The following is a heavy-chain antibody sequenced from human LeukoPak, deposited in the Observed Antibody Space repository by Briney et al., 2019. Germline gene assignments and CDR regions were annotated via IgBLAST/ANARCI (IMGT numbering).Heavy chain of an antibody. CDR2: INHSGST. Sequence: SETLSPTCAVYGGSVSEYHWNWVRQAPGKGLEWIGEINHSGSTDYNPSLRSRVTISADTSKKQFSLTLTSVTAADTGVYYCASGLVIFSDPVHYYYGMDVWGTGTTVTVS. CDR3: ASGLVIFSDPVHYYYGMDV. CDR1: GGSVSEYH. V-gene: IGHV4-34*01. J-gene: IGHJ6*04. D-gene: IGHD2-21*01.